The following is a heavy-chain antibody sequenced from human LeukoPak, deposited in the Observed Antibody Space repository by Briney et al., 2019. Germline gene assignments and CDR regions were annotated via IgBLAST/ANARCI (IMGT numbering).Heavy chain of an antibody. J-gene: IGHJ4*02. Sequence: PSETLSLTCTVSGGSISSSTYYWGWIRQPPGKGLEWIGSIYYSGSTYYNPSLRSRVTIFVDTSKDQFSLRLSSVTAADTAVYYCARPRNLNYAFDYWGQGTPVTVAS. V-gene: IGHV4-39*01. CDR2: IYYSGST. CDR1: GGSISSSTYY. CDR3: ARPRNLNYAFDY. D-gene: IGHD1-7*01.